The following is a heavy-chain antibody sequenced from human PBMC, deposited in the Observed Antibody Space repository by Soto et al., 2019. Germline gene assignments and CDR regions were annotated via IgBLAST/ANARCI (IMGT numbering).Heavy chain of an antibody. Sequence: QVQLVESGGGVFRPGRSLRLSCSASGFTFSRYAMHWVRQAPGKGLECLAVISYDGSNRYSADSLKGRFTVSRDNSKNTLYLQMDSLRPEDTAVYYCARDYRLRYDFGYVAYWGQGTLVTVSS. D-gene: IGHD5-18*01. J-gene: IGHJ4*02. CDR3: ARDYRLRYDFGYVAY. V-gene: IGHV3-30-3*01. CDR2: ISYDGSNR. CDR1: GFTFSRYA.